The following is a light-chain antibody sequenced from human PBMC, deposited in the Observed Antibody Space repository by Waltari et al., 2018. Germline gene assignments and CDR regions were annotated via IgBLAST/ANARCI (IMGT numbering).Light chain of an antibody. CDR1: NSNIRSHN. CDR2: KKN. CDR3: AAWDDSLSGRV. V-gene: IGLV1-47*01. Sequence: QSVLTQPPSASGTPGQGVIIPCSGSNSNIRSHNFYWYQHLPGTAPKLLIYKKNQRPSGVPERFSGSKSGTSASLAISGLRSEDEADYYCAAWDDSLSGRVFGGGTKLTVL. J-gene: IGLJ3*02.